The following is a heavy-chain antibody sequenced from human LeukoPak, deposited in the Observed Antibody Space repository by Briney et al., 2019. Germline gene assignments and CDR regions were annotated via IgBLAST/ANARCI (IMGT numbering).Heavy chain of an antibody. J-gene: IGHJ5*02. CDR1: GFTVSSKY. CDR3: TTEEVYDILTATP. D-gene: IGHD3-9*01. CDR2: IYSGGRT. V-gene: IGHV3-66*01. Sequence: PGGSLRLSCAASGFTVSSKYMSWVRQAPGKGLEWVSTIYSGGRTYYADSVKGRFTISRDDSKNTLYLQMNSLKTEDTAVYYCTTEEVYDILTATPWGQGTLVTVSS.